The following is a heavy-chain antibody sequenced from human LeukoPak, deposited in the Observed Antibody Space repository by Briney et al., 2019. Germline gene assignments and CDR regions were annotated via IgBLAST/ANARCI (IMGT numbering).Heavy chain of an antibody. CDR2: IYPGDSDT. D-gene: IGHD1-26*01. V-gene: IGHV5-51*01. Sequence: GESLHISCKGAGYSFTNYWIGWVRQMPGKGLEWMGIIYPGDSDTRYSPSLQGQVTVSADKSVSTAYLQWSSLKASDTAMYYCARGPYSENYSKSPYYYYYMDVWGTGTTVTVSS. CDR1: GYSFTNYW. CDR3: ARGPYSENYSKSPYYYYYMDV. J-gene: IGHJ6*03.